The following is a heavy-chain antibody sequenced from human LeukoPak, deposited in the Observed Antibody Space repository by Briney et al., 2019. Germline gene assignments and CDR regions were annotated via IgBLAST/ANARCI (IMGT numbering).Heavy chain of an antibody. J-gene: IGHJ6*03. CDR2: IYYSGST. Sequence: SETLSLTCTVSGGSISSYYWSWIRQPPGKGLEWSGNIYYSGSTNYNPSLKSRVTISVDTSKNQFSLKLSSVTAADTAVYYCTRGSIAYYYMDVWGKGTTVTISS. CDR3: TRGSIAYYYMDV. V-gene: IGHV4-59*01. CDR1: GGSISSYY. D-gene: IGHD3-22*01.